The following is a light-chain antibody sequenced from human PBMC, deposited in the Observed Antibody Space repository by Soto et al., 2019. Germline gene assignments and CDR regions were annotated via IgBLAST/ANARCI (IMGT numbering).Light chain of an antibody. V-gene: IGLV2-14*01. CDR1: SSDIGAYNY. CDR2: DVS. CDR3: NSYTTSSTHV. J-gene: IGLJ1*01. Sequence: QSALTQPASVSGSPGQSITISCTGTSSDIGAYNYVSWFQQHPGKAPKLMIYDVSNRPSGVSDRFSGSKSGNTASLTISGLQAEDEADYYCNSYTTSSTHVFGTGTNVTVL.